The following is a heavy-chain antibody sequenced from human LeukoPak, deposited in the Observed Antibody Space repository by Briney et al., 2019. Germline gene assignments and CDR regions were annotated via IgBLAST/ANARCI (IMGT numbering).Heavy chain of an antibody. CDR2: INHSGST. CDR3: ARGVRNMVRGVDFDY. CDR1: GGSFSGYY. J-gene: IGHJ4*02. D-gene: IGHD3-10*01. Sequence: ETLSLTCAVYGGSFSGYYWSWIRQPPGKGLEWIGEINHSGSTNYNPSLKSRVTISVDTSKNQFSLKLSSVTAADTAVYYCARGVRNMVRGVDFDYWGQGTMVTVSS. V-gene: IGHV4-34*01.